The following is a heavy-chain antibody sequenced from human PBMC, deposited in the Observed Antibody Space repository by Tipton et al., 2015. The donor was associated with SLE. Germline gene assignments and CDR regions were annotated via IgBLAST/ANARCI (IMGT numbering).Heavy chain of an antibody. CDR3: AGCALVVPAAFDP. CDR2: IYHSGST. D-gene: IGHD2-2*01. V-gene: IGHV4-38-2*02. J-gene: IGHJ5*02. Sequence: TLSLTCTVSGYSISSGYYWGWIRQPPGKGLEWIGSIYHSGSTYYNPSPKSRVTISVDTSKNQFSLKLSSVTAADTAVYYCAGCALVVPAAFDPWGQGTLVTVSS. CDR1: GYSISSGYY.